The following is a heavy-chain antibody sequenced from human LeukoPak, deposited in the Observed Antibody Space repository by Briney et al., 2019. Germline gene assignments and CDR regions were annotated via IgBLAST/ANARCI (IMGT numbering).Heavy chain of an antibody. CDR1: GSSISSSTW. D-gene: IGHD5/OR15-5a*01. CDR3: ASGGLVSRYLDH. CDR2: VFYSGST. Sequence: SQTLSLTCAVSGSSISSSTWWTWVRQAPGKGLEWIGEVFYSGSTNSNPSLKSRLTMSVDESKHEFSLKLASVTAADTAIYYCASGGLVSRYLDHWGQGTLVTVSP. J-gene: IGHJ4*02. V-gene: IGHV4-4*02.